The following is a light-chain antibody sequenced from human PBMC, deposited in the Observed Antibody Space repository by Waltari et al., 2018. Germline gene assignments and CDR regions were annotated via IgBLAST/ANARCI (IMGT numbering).Light chain of an antibody. Sequence: DIQMTQSPSSLSASVGDRVTITCRASEIIRSYLNWYQQKPGKAPKLLIYGASSLRGGAPSRFSGSRSGTDFTLTISSLQPEDFASYYCQQTYSSPLTFGPGTKLDIK. CDR3: QQTYSSPLT. CDR2: GAS. V-gene: IGKV1-39*01. CDR1: EIIRSY. J-gene: IGKJ3*01.